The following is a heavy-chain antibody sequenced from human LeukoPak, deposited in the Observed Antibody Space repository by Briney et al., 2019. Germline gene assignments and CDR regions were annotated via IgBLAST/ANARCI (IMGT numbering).Heavy chain of an antibody. V-gene: IGHV3-48*01. J-gene: IGHJ4*02. D-gene: IGHD3-3*01. CDR3: ARVGYSDFWSGYYWDY. CDR2: ISSSGTTI. CDR1: GFTFNRYS. Sequence: PGASLRLSCAASGFTFNRYSMNWVRQAPGKGLEWISYISSSGTTIYYADSVQGRFIISRDNARNSLYLQMNGLRAEDTAVYYCARVGYSDFWSGYYWDYWGQGTLATVSS.